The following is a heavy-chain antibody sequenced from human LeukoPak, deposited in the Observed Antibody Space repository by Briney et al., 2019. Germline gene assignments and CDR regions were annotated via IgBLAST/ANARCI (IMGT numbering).Heavy chain of an antibody. CDR1: GYSISSGYY. V-gene: IGHV4-38-2*01. D-gene: IGHD1-26*01. Sequence: PSETLSLTCAVSGYSISSGYYWGWIRQPPGKGLEWIGSIYHSGSTYYNPSLKSRVTISVDTSKNQFSLKLSSVTAAATAVYYCASRGATIDYWGQGTLVTVSS. CDR2: IYHSGST. CDR3: ASRGATIDY. J-gene: IGHJ4*02.